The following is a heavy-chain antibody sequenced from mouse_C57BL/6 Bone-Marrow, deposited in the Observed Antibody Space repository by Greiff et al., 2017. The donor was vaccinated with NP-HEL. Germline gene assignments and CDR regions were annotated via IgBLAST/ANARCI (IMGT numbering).Heavy chain of an antibody. CDR3: ARRGRYYGSSYNWYFDV. CDR2: INPSTGGT. Sequence: VQLQQSGPELVKPGASVKISCKASGYSFTGYYMNWVKQSPEKSLEWIGEINPSTGGTTYNQKFKAKATLTVDKSSSTAYMQLKSLTSEDSAVYYCARRGRYYGSSYNWYFDVWGTGTTVTVSS. J-gene: IGHJ1*03. CDR1: GYSFTGYY. D-gene: IGHD1-1*01. V-gene: IGHV1-42*01.